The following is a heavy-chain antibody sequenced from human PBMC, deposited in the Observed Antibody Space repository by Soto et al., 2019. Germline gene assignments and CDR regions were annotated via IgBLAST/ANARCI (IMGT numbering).Heavy chain of an antibody. CDR1: GFTFSSYE. D-gene: IGHD6-13*01. V-gene: IGHV3-48*03. Sequence: LRLSCAASGFTFSSYEMNWVRQAPGKGLEWVSYISSSGSTIYYADSVKGRFTISRDNAKNSLYLQMNSLRAEDTAVYYCARGVAAAGRMDVWGQGTTVIVSS. CDR2: ISSSGSTI. CDR3: ARGVAAAGRMDV. J-gene: IGHJ6*02.